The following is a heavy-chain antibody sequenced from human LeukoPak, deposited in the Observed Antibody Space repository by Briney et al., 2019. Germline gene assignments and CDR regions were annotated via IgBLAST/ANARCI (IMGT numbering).Heavy chain of an antibody. CDR3: AKAFREFGTSSSYSSFDT. J-gene: IGHJ3*02. CDR2: VSYTRIAT. CDR1: GFTFSSFA. Sequence: GGSLRLSCAASGFTFSSFALSWVRQAPGKGLEWVSGVSYTRIATYYADSVKGRFTISRDDSQNILYLQMNGLRAEDTAVYFCAKAFREFGTSSSYSSFDTWGQGTMVTVSS. D-gene: IGHD5-18*01. V-gene: IGHV3-23*05.